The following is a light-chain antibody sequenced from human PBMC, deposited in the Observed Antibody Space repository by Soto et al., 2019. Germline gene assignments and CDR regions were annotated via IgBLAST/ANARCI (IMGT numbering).Light chain of an antibody. CDR3: QQANSFPPT. CDR2: AAS. CDR1: QTISSS. V-gene: IGKV1-12*01. Sequence: DIQMTQSPSSVSASVGDRVTISCRASQTISSSLAWYQQKPGQAPKLLIYAASNLHIGVPARFRGSGSATDFTHTISSLQPEDFATYACQQANSFPPTFGQGTRLDIK. J-gene: IGKJ5*01.